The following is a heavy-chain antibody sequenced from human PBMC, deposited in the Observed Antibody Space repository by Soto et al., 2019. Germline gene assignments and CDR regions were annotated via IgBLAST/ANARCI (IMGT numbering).Heavy chain of an antibody. Sequence: QVQLVQSGADVKRPGASVKVSCKASGYTFTCYGIRWVRQAPGPGLDWMRWISAYNGNTNHAQKLQGRVTMTTDTSTSTPYMEVRSLRSDDTAVNYWARAGTDVSYMSGYWAASWDYFDYWGQGTLVTVSS. CDR2: ISAYNGNT. CDR3: ARAGTDVSYMSGYWAASWDYFDY. D-gene: IGHD2-15*01. CDR1: GYTFTCYG. V-gene: IGHV1-18*01. J-gene: IGHJ4*02.